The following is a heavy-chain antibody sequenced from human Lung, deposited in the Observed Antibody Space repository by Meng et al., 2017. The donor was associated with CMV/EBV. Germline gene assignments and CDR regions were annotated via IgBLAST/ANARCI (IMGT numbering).Heavy chain of an antibody. V-gene: IGHV1-46*01. D-gene: IGHD1-1*01. J-gene: IGHJ6*02. CDR1: GYTFTYYY. Sequence: SVKVSXKASGYTFTYYYIHWVRQDPGQGLEWMGIINASGGNTKYAPKFQGRVTMTRDTSTSTVYMELSSLRSEDTTVYYCARGQGSTCGTGYGRDVWGQGXTVTVSS. CDR2: INASGGNT. CDR3: ARGQGSTCGTGYGRDV.